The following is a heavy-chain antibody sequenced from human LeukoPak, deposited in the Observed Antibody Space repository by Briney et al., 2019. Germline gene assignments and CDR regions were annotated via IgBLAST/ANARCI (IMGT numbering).Heavy chain of an antibody. CDR3: ARISGYNFYYYYGMDV. CDR1: GGSFSGYY. D-gene: IGHD5-12*01. J-gene: IGHJ6*02. Sequence: PSETLSLTCAVYGGSFSGYYWSWIRQPPGEGLEWIGEINHSGSTNYNPSLKSRVTISVDTSKNQFSLKLSSVTAADTAVYYCARISGYNFYYYYGMDVWGQGTTVTVSS. CDR2: INHSGST. V-gene: IGHV4-34*01.